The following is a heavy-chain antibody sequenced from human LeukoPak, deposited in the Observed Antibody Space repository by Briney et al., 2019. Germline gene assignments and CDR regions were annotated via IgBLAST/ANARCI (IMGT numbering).Heavy chain of an antibody. CDR1: GFTFSSYG. D-gene: IGHD6-13*01. J-gene: IGHJ4*02. CDR2: ISYDGSNK. V-gene: IGHV3-30*18. Sequence: PGGSLRLSCAASGFTFSSYGMHWVRQAPGKGLEWVAVISYDGSNKYYADYVKDRFTISRDNSKNTLYLQMNSLRAEDTAVYYCAKVLSAGPNDFDYWGQGTLVTVSS. CDR3: AKVLSAGPNDFDY.